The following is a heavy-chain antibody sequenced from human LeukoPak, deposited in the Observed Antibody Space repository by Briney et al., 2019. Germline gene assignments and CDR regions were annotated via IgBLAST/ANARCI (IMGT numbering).Heavy chain of an antibody. J-gene: IGHJ5*02. CDR1: GFTFSSYW. Sequence: PGGSLRLSCAASGFTFSSYWMSWVRQAPGKGLEWVGRIKSRADGETTDYASLVKDRFSISRDDSKNTLYLQMNSLKSEDTAVYYCTTIDAWGQGTLVTVSS. V-gene: IGHV3-15*01. CDR2: IKSRADGETT. CDR3: TTIDA.